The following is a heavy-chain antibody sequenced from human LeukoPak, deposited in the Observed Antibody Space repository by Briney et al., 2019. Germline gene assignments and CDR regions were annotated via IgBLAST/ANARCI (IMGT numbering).Heavy chain of an antibody. CDR2: IIPIVNRA. CDR1: GGTLSTHG. J-gene: IGHJ6*02. D-gene: IGHD3-22*01. CDR3: ARLSCGDYYDSSGSCAGEGSMDV. Sequence: SVKVSCKASGGTLSTHGISWVRQAPGQGLEWMGTIIPIVNRANYAQRFQGRVTITADKSTNTLYMELRSLRPEDTAVYYCARLSCGDYYDSSGSCAGEGSMDVWGQGTTVTVSS. V-gene: IGHV1-69*04.